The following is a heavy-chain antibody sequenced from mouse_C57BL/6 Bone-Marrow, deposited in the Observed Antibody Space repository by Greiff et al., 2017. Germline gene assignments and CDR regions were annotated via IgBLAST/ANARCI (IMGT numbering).Heavy chain of an antibody. D-gene: IGHD2-3*01. CDR2: IWSGGST. CDR1: GFSLTSYG. V-gene: IGHV2-2*01. CDR3: ARNFGYYPYYYAMDY. J-gene: IGHJ4*01. Sequence: QVQLQQSGPGLVQPSQSLSITCTVSGFSLTSYGVHWVRQSPGKGLEWLGVIWSGGSTDYNAAFISRLSISKDNSKSQVFFKMNSLQADDTAIYYCARNFGYYPYYYAMDYWGQGTSVTVSS.